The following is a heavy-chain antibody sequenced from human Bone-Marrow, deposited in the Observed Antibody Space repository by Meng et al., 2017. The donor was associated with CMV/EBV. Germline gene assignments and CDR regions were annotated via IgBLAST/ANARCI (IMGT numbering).Heavy chain of an antibody. Sequence: GESLKISCAASGFTFSSYEMNWVRQAPGKGLEWVSYISSSGSTIYYADSVKGRFTISRDSSKNTLYLQMNSLRAEDTALYYCAVGHDSRKVAYWGQGTLVTVSS. CDR1: GFTFSSYE. CDR2: ISSSGSTI. D-gene: IGHD3-3*01. J-gene: IGHJ4*02. V-gene: IGHV3-48*03. CDR3: AVGHDSRKVAY.